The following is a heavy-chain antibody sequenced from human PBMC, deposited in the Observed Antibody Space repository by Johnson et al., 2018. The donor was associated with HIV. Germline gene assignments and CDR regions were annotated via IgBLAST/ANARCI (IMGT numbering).Heavy chain of an antibody. CDR3: ARALSTWAFDI. J-gene: IGHJ3*02. CDR1: GFTFSSYA. CDR2: INWNGGGT. Sequence: VQLVESGGGLVQPGGSLRLSCAASGFTFSSYAMSWVRQAPGKGLEWVSGINWNGGGTGYADSVKGRFTISRDNAKNSLYLQMNSLRAEDTALYYCARALSTWAFDIWGQGTMVTVSS. V-gene: IGHV3-20*04. D-gene: IGHD3-3*02.